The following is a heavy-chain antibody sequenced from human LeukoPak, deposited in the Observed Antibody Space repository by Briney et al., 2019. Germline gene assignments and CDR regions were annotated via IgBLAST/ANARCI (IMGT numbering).Heavy chain of an antibody. V-gene: IGHV4-59*08. J-gene: IGHJ3*02. CDR2: DPHGAGT. CDR3: ARLKLGRNVFEI. D-gene: IGHD3-16*01. Sequence: PSEPLSLTCTACCGSTSNYFWSWIQQPPGKRLERIGYDPHGAGTKYNPSLNSRVPVSVDTSKNQFSLKLNCVNAADTAVYYCARLKLGRNVFEIWGLGTMVTVSS. CDR1: CGSTSNYF.